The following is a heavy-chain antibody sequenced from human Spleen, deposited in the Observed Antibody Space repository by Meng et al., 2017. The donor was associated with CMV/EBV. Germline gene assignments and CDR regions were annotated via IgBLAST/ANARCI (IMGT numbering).Heavy chain of an antibody. CDR1: EFTFSTYT. Sequence: GESLKISCAASEFTFSTYTMNWVRQAPGKGLEWVSYISSSSNTISYADSVKGRFTVSRDNAKNTLYLQMSSLRAEDTAVYYCAKDTIGYAMDVWGQGTTVTVSS. CDR3: AKDTIGYAMDV. CDR2: ISSSSNTI. D-gene: IGHD2-2*01. V-gene: IGHV3-48*04. J-gene: IGHJ6*02.